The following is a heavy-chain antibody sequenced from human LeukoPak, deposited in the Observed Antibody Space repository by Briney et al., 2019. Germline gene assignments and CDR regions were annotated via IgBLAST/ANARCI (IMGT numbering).Heavy chain of an antibody. V-gene: IGHV4-34*01. CDR2: INHSGST. CDR3: ARGLNKRVGATGMGY. J-gene: IGHJ4*02. D-gene: IGHD1-26*01. Sequence: GSLRLSCAASGFTFSRFEMNWIRQPPGKGLEWIGEINHSGSTNYNPSLKSRVTISVDTSKNQFSLKLSSVTAADTAVYYCARGLNKRVGATGMGYWGQGTLVTVSS. CDR1: GFTFSRFE.